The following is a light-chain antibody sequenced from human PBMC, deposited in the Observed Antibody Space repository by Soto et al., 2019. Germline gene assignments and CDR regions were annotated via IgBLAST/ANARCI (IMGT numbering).Light chain of an antibody. Sequence: EIVMTQSPATLSVSPGARAPLSCRASQSVSSNLAWYQQKPGQAPRLLIYDASNRATGIPARFSGSGSGTDFTLTISRLDPEDFAVYYCQQYGTSLFTFGGGTKVDIK. V-gene: IGKV3-20*01. CDR3: QQYGTSLFT. J-gene: IGKJ4*01. CDR2: DAS. CDR1: QSVSSN.